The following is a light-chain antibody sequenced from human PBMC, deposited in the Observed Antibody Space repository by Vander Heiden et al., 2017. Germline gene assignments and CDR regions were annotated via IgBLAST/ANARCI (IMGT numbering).Light chain of an antibody. Sequence: DIQMTQSPSSLSASVGDRVTIPCRASLSITDYLNWYQQKPGKAPKLLIYAASSLQSGVPSRFSGSGSGADFTLIISSLQPEDFATYYCQQSYRTPITFGQGTRLEIK. CDR3: QQSYRTPIT. J-gene: IGKJ5*01. CDR2: AAS. V-gene: IGKV1-39*01. CDR1: LSITDY.